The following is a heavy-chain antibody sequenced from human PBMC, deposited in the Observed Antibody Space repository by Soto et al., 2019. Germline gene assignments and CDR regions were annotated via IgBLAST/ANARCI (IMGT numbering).Heavy chain of an antibody. Sequence: EVQLVESGGGLVQPGGSLRLSCAASGFVFSSHWIHWVRQAPGQGPVGVSRISTDGSFTSYADFVKGRFTISRDNAKNTLYLQMKSLRAEDTAVYYCARPRSMSSSGFDIWGQGTMVTVSS. CDR3: ARPRSMSSSGFDI. D-gene: IGHD6-6*01. V-gene: IGHV3-74*01. CDR1: GFVFSSHW. J-gene: IGHJ3*02. CDR2: ISTDGSFT.